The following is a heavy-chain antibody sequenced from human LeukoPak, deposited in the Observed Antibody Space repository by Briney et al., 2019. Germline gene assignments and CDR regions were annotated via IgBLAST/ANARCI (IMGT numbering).Heavy chain of an antibody. CDR2: IYPGDSDT. CDR3: ARQYDSSYVLGYFDY. Sequence: GESLKISCKGSGYSFTSYWIGWVRQMPGKGLEWMGIIYPGDSDTRYSPSFQGQVTISADKSISTAYLQWSSLKASDTAMYYCARQYDSSYVLGYFDYWGQGTPVTVSS. V-gene: IGHV5-51*01. J-gene: IGHJ4*02. CDR1: GYSFTSYW. D-gene: IGHD3-22*01.